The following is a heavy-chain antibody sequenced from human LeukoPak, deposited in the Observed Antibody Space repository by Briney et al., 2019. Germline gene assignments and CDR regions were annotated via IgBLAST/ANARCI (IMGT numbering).Heavy chain of an antibody. CDR3: ARDGISCTGGYCYFAS. V-gene: IGHV3-74*01. J-gene: IGHJ4*02. CDR2: INSDGSST. Sequence: GGSLRLSCATSGFIFSSYWMHWVRQAPGKGLVRVSRINSDGSSTTYADSVKGRFTISRDNAKNTLYLQMNSLRAEDTAVYHCARDGISCTGGYCYFASWGQGTLVTVSS. CDR1: GFIFSSYW. D-gene: IGHD2-8*02.